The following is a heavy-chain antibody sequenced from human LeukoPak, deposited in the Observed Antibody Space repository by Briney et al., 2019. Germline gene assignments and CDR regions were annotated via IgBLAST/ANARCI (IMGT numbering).Heavy chain of an antibody. D-gene: IGHD1-26*01. CDR2: INHSGST. CDR1: GGSFSGYY. CDR3: ARPLSGSYRYNWFDP. Sequence: SETLSLTCAVYGGSFSGYYWSWIRQPPGKGLEWIGEINHSGSTNYNPSLKSRVTISVDTSKNQFSLKLSSVTAADTAVYYCARPLSGSYRYNWFDPWGQGTLVTVSS. J-gene: IGHJ5*02. V-gene: IGHV4-34*01.